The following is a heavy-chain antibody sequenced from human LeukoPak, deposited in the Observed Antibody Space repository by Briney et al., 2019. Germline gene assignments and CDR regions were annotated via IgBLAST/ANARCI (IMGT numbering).Heavy chain of an antibody. CDR3: TWSGLKIES. CDR1: GFTFSIAW. J-gene: IGHJ4*02. D-gene: IGHD3-3*01. Sequence: GGSLRLSCAASGFTFSIAWMSWVRQAPGKGLEWLGQIKKKTDGATTSYAAPVKGRFTIARDDSKNTLFLQMNSLKTEDTALYYCTWSGLKIESWGQGTLVTVSS. CDR2: IKKKTDGATT. V-gene: IGHV3-15*01.